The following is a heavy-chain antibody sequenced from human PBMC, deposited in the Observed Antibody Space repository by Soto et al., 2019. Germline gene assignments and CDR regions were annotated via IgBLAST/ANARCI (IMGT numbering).Heavy chain of an antibody. D-gene: IGHD5-12*01. Sequence: SETLSFTCSFSGGSISYNSYYWGWIRQPPGKGLEWVGGIFYTGTTYYSPSLKDRVTISVDTSKNSFSLNLTSVTAADTAVYFCARLVLVAPVANAWGQGTLVTVS. CDR3: ARLVLVAPVANA. CDR1: GGSISYNSYY. V-gene: IGHV4-39*02. J-gene: IGHJ5*02. CDR2: IFYTGTT.